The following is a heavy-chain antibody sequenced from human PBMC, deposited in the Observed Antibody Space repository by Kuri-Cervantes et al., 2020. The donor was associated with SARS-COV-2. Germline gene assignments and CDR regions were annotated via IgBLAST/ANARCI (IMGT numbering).Heavy chain of an antibody. CDR3: AREGIRQQRPHRHRYFDL. CDR1: GFTFSSYA. V-gene: IGHV3-30-3*01. Sequence: GGSLRLSCAASGFTFSSYAMHWVRQAPGKGLEWVAVISYDGSNKYYADSVKGRFTISRDNSKNTLYLQMNSLRAEDTAVYYCAREGIRQQRPHRHRYFDLWGRGTLVTVSS. CDR2: ISYDGSNK. D-gene: IGHD6-25*01. J-gene: IGHJ2*01.